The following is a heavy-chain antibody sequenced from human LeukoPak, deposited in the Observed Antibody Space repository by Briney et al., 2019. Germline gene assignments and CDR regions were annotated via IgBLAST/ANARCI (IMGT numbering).Heavy chain of an antibody. J-gene: IGHJ4*02. Sequence: GGSLRLSCAASGFTFSSYAMSWVRQAPGKGLEWVSAISGSGGSTYYADSVKGRFTISRDNSKNTLYLQMNSLRAEDTAVYYCARSRGASGYYWVDYWGQGTLVTVSS. V-gene: IGHV3-23*01. D-gene: IGHD3-22*01. CDR3: ARSRGASGYYWVDY. CDR1: GFTFSSYA. CDR2: ISGSGGST.